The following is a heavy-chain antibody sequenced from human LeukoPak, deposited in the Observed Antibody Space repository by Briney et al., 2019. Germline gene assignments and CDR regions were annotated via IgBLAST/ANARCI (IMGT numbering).Heavy chain of an antibody. D-gene: IGHD5-18*01. CDR2: IKQDGSEK. J-gene: IGHJ4*02. CDR1: GFTFSSYW. V-gene: IGHV3-7*03. Sequence: GGSLRLSCAASGFTFSSYWMSWVRQAPGKGLEWVANIKQDGSEKYYVDSVKGRFTISRDNAKNSLYLQMNSLKAEDTAVYYCARDSRIQLWRDWGQGTLVTVSS. CDR3: ARDSRIQLWRD.